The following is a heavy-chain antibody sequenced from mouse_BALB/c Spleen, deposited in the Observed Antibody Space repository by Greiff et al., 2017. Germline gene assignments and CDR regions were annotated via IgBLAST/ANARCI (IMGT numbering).Heavy chain of an antibody. J-gene: IGHJ2*01. CDR1: GFSLTSYG. CDR3: AKIGGSSSHFDY. D-gene: IGHD1-1*01. Sequence: VQVVESGPSLVQPSQSLSITCTVSGFSLTSYGVHWVRQSPGKGLEWLGVIWRGGSTDYNAAFMSRLSITKDNSKSQVFFKMNSLQADDTAIYYCAKIGGSSSHFDYWGQGTTLTVSS. V-gene: IGHV2-5-1*01. CDR2: IWRGGST.